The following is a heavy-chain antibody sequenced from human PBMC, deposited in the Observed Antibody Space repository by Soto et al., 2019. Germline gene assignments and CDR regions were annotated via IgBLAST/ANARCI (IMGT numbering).Heavy chain of an antibody. D-gene: IGHD3-22*01. Sequence: PSETLSLTCAVYGGSFSGYYWSWIRQPPGKGLEWIGEINHSGSTNYNPSLKSRVTISVDTSKNQFSLKLSSVTAADTAVYYCAQGYDSRGYYYWNFDYWGQGTLVTVYS. V-gene: IGHV4-34*01. CDR2: INHSGST. CDR1: GGSFSGYY. J-gene: IGHJ4*02. CDR3: AQGYDSRGYYYWNFDY.